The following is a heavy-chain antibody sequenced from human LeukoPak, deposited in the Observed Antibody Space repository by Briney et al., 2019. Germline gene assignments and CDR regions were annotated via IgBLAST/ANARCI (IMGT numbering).Heavy chain of an antibody. CDR2: IDGSSSTI. CDR3: ARVGTTDYYYYYMDV. J-gene: IGHJ6*03. CDR1: GFTFSTCS. V-gene: IGHV3-48*04. Sequence: GGSLRLSCVASGFTFSTCSVNWVRQAPGKGLEWVSYIDGSSSTIYYAGSVRGRFTVSRDNAKNSLYLQMNSLRAEDTAVYYCARVGTTDYYYYYMDVWGKGTTVTVSS. D-gene: IGHD1-1*01.